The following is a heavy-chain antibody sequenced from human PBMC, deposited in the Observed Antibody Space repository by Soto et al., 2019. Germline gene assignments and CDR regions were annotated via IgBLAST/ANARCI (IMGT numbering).Heavy chain of an antibody. CDR2: IGAYNGNT. Sequence: GASVKVSCKASGYTFTSYGISWVRQAPGQGLEWMGWIGAYNGNTNYAQKLQGRVTMTTDTSTSTAYMELRSLRSDDTAVYYCARDGRITMVRGSPDYWGQGTLVTVSS. CDR1: GYTFTSYG. D-gene: IGHD3-10*01. J-gene: IGHJ4*02. V-gene: IGHV1-18*04. CDR3: ARDGRITMVRGSPDY.